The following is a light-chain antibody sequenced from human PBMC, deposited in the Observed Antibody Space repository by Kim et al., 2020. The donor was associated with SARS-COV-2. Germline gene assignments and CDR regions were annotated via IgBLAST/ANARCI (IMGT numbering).Light chain of an antibody. CDR3: QQSNDWPPLT. Sequence: PPGKGAPPPGRASQTINNRLVWYQQNPGQAPRLLIDDATTRATGVPARFIGGGSETDFTLTISSLQSEDFAFYYCQQSNDWPPLTFGQGTKVDIK. J-gene: IGKJ1*01. V-gene: IGKV3-15*01. CDR1: QTINNR. CDR2: DAT.